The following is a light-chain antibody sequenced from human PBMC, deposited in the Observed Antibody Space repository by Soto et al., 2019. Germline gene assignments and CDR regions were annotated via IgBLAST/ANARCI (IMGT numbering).Light chain of an antibody. CDR3: QQYNNWALT. CDR1: QSINSN. CDR2: GAS. V-gene: IGKV3-15*01. J-gene: IGKJ4*01. Sequence: EIVMTQSPATLSVSPGERATLSCRASQSINSNLAWYQQKPGQAPRLLMYGASTRARFSGSGSGTEFTLTSSSRQSEDFAVYYWQQYNNWALTCGGGTKVEIK.